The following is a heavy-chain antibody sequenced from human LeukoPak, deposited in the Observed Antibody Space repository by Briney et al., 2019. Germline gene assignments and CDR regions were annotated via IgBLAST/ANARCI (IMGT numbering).Heavy chain of an antibody. CDR3: ARVSAGNYDILTGFYY. D-gene: IGHD3-9*01. CDR1: GYTFTSYG. Sequence: GASVKVSCKASGYTFTSYGISWVRQAPGQGLEWMGWISAYNGNTNYAQKLQGRVTMTTDTSTSTAYMELRSLRSDDTAVYYCARVSAGNYDILTGFYYWGQGTLVTVSS. V-gene: IGHV1-18*01. J-gene: IGHJ4*02. CDR2: ISAYNGNT.